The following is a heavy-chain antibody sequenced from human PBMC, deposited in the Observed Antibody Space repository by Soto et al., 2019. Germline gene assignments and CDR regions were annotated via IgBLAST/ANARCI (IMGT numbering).Heavy chain of an antibody. CDR3: ARADLKGKLWFPGGYFDY. Sequence: SETLSLTCTGSGGSITNGGYYWSWIRQHPGKGLEWIGYIHKSGTTYYNPSLKSRVSMSLDTSKIQFSLKLRSVTAADTAVYYCARADLKGKLWFPGGYFDYRGNVTLVTVSS. D-gene: IGHD5-18*01. CDR2: IHKSGTT. V-gene: IGHV4-31*03. CDR1: GGSITNGGYY. J-gene: IGHJ4*01.